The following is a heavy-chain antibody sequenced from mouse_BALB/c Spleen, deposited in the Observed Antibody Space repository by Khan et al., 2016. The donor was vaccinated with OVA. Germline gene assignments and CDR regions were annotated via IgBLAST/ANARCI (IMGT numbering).Heavy chain of an antibody. CDR2: ISPGSGDT. D-gene: IGHD1-2*01. V-gene: IGHV1-77*01. Sequence: QVQLQQSGAELARPGASVKLSCTASGYTFTDYYTNWVKQRTGQGLEWIGEISPGSGDTYYNERFMGKATLTADKSSSTAYMQLTSLTSEASAVYFCARRDYFGYTGACWGQGTLVTVSA. CDR1: GYTFTDYY. CDR3: ARRDYFGYTGAC. J-gene: IGHJ3*01.